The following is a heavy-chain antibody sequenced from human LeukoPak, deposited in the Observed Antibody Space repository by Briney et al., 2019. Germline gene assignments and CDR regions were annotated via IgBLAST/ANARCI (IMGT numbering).Heavy chain of an antibody. CDR3: ARRKVSRGDFDY. CDR2: IYSSGST. Sequence: SETLSLTCTVSGGSISSYYWSWIRQPAGKVLEWIGRIYSSGSTNYNPSLKSRVTISVDTSKNQFSLKLSSVTAADTAVYYCARRKVSRGDFDYWGQGTLVTVSS. D-gene: IGHD1-14*01. J-gene: IGHJ4*02. V-gene: IGHV4-4*07. CDR1: GGSISSYY.